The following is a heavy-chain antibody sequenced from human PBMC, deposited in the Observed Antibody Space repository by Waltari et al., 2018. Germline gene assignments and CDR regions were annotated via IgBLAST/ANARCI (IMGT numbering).Heavy chain of an antibody. CDR1: GFTFSSYA. J-gene: IGHJ4*02. V-gene: IGHV3-23*01. CDR3: AKGRWQWLNPLDY. D-gene: IGHD6-19*01. Sequence: EVQLLESGGGLVQPGGSLRLSCAASGFTFSSYAMSWVRQAPGKGLEWVSAISGSGGSQDYADSVKGRFTISRDNSKNTLYLQMNSLRAEDTAVYYCAKGRWQWLNPLDYWGQGTLVTVSS. CDR2: ISGSGGSQ.